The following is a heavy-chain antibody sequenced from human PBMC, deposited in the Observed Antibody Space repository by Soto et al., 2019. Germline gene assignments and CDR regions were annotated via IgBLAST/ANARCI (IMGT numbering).Heavy chain of an antibody. CDR1: GYTFTSYY. J-gene: IGHJ6*02. Sequence: QVQLVQSGAEVKKPGASVKVSCKASGYTFTSYYMHWVRQAPGQGLEWMGIINPSGGSTSNAQKFQGRVTMTRDTSTSTVYMELSSLRAEDTAVYYCARDRPPGSTVDYYYGMDVWGQGTTVTVS. CDR3: ARDRPPGSTVDYYYGMDV. CDR2: INPSGGST. V-gene: IGHV1-46*01. D-gene: IGHD4-17*01.